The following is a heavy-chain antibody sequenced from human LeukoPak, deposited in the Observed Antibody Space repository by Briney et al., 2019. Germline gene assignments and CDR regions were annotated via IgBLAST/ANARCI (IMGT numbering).Heavy chain of an antibody. J-gene: IGHJ4*02. CDR2: IWYDGSNK. V-gene: IGHV3-33*01. D-gene: IGHD2-2*01. CDR1: GFTFSSYG. Sequence: GGSLRLSCAASGFTFSSYGMHWVRQAPGKGLEWVAVIWYDGSNKYYADSVKGRFTISRDNSKNTLYLQMSSLRAEDTAVYYCARDVWGCSSTSCSWGAFDYWGQGTLVTVSS. CDR3: ARDVWGCSSTSCSWGAFDY.